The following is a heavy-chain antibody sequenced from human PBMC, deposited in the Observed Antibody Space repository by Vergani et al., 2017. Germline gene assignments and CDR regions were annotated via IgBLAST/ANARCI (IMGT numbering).Heavy chain of an antibody. J-gene: IGHJ6*03. V-gene: IGHV4-31*03. CDR3: ARVRRGYSSGWRGSIGYYYYYMDV. D-gene: IGHD6-19*01. CDR2: IYYSGST. Sequence: QVQLQESGPGLVKPSQTLSLTCTVSGGSISSGGYYWSWIRQHPGKGLEWIGYIYYSGSTYYNPSLKSRVTISVDTSKNQFSLKLSSVTAADTAVYYCARVRRGYSSGWRGSIGYYYYYMDVWGKGTTVTVSS. CDR1: GGSISSGGYY.